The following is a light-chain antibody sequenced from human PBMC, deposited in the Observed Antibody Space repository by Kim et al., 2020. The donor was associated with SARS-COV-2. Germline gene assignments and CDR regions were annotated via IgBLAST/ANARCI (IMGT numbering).Light chain of an antibody. Sequence: VAVGQKVRITCQGDSLRRYYATWYQQKPGQAPIVVIYGKNNRPSGIPDRFSGSSSGNTASLTITGTQAGDEADYYCNSRDSNDNVVFGGGTKLTVL. CDR3: NSRDSNDNVV. CDR1: SLRRYY. CDR2: GKN. J-gene: IGLJ2*01. V-gene: IGLV3-19*01.